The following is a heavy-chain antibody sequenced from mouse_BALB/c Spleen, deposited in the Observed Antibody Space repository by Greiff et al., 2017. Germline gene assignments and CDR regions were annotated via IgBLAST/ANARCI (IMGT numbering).Heavy chain of an antibody. Sequence: EVQGVESGAELVKPGASVKLSCTASGFNIKDTYMHWVKQRPEQGLEWIGRIDPANGNTKYDPKFQGKATITADTSSNTAYLQLSSLTSEDTAVYYCARSETFNAYWGQGTLVTVSA. CDR3: ARSETFNAY. V-gene: IGHV14-3*02. J-gene: IGHJ3*01. CDR1: GFNIKDTY. CDR2: IDPANGNT.